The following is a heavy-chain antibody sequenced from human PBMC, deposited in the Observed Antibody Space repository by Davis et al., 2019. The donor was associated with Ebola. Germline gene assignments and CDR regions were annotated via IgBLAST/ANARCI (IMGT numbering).Heavy chain of an antibody. Sequence: ASVKVPCKASGYAFTSYDINWVRQATGHGLEWMGWMNPNSGNTGYVEKFQGRVTMTRNTSTSTAYMELSSLRSEDTAVYYCVRSGVRGYYNGMDVWGQGTTVSVSS. J-gene: IGHJ6*02. V-gene: IGHV1-8*02. D-gene: IGHD1-14*01. CDR2: MNPNSGNT. CDR1: GYAFTSYD. CDR3: VRSGVRGYYNGMDV.